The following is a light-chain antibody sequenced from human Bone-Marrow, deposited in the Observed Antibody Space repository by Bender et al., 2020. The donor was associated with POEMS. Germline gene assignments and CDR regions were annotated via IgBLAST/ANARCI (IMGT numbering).Light chain of an antibody. CDR1: TTDVANYYL. Sequence: QSALTQPASVSGSPGQSITISCSGTTTDVANYYLVSWYQQHPGKAPRLMLYERDKRPSGVSSRFSGSKSDNTASLTISGLLADDEADYYCCSSTHDTCVFGGGTRLTV. V-gene: IGLV2-23*01. CDR3: CSSTHDTCV. J-gene: IGLJ3*02. CDR2: ERD.